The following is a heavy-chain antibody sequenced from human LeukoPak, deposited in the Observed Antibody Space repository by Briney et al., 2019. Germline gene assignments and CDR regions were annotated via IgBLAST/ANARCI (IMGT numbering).Heavy chain of an antibody. Sequence: WMGWISAYNANTNYAQKLQGRVTITTDTSTSTAYMELRSLRSDDTAVYYCARDLILEWLDYWGQGTLVTVSS. J-gene: IGHJ4*02. V-gene: IGHV1-18*01. CDR2: ISAYNANT. D-gene: IGHD3-3*01. CDR3: ARDLILEWLDY.